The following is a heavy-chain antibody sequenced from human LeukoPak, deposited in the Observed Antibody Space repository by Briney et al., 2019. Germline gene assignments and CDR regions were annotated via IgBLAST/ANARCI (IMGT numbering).Heavy chain of an antibody. D-gene: IGHD5-12*01. Sequence: PGGSLRLSCAASGFTVSSNYMSWVRQAPGKGLEWVSFIYSAGNTYYADFVKGRLTISRHTSKNTLYLQMNSLRAEDTAVYYCARASGYSGSRRWFDPWGQGTLVTVSS. CDR1: GFTVSSNY. J-gene: IGHJ5*02. V-gene: IGHV3-53*04. CDR2: IYSAGNT. CDR3: ARASGYSGSRRWFDP.